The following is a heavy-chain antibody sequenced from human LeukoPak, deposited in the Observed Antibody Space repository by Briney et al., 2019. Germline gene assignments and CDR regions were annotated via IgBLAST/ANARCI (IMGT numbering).Heavy chain of an antibody. CDR2: ISGSGGST. J-gene: IGHJ3*02. CDR1: GFTFSSYA. D-gene: IGHD3-22*01. V-gene: IGHV3-23*01. CDR3: AKDLLQTFFFDSSGYYSDAFGM. Sequence: PGGSLRLSCAASGFTFSSYAMSWVRQAPGKGLEWVSAISGSGGSTYYADSVKGRFTISRDNSKNTVYLQVNSLRAKDTAVYYCAKDLLQTFFFDSSGYYSDAFGMWGQGTMVTVSP.